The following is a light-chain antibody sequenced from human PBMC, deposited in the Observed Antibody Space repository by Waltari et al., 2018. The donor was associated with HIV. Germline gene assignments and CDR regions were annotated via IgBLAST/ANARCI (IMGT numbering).Light chain of an antibody. CDR3: LQTYSTTWT. J-gene: IGKJ1*01. CDR2: VTS. CDR1: QSINNF. Sequence: DIQMTQSPSSLSAFVGNRVPITCRASQSINNFLTSYQQKPGKAPQVLIYVTSNLQSGVPSRFSGSRSGTDFTLTISSLQPEDSATYYCLQTYSTTWTFGQGTKVEIK. V-gene: IGKV1-39*01.